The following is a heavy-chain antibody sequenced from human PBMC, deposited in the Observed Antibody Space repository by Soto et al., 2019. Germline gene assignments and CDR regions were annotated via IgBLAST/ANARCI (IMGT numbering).Heavy chain of an antibody. Sequence: QVQLQESGPRLVKPSETLSLTCSVSGSSFSNLYWSWIRQSAGRGLEWIGRIYTSGATSYNPSLKSRVTMSVDTAQTQMSLSVRSVTAADTAVYFCARGGIQLSYAFDYWGPGILVTVSS. CDR1: GSSFSNLY. V-gene: IGHV4-4*07. CDR3: ARGGIQLSYAFDY. J-gene: IGHJ4*02. CDR2: IYTSGAT. D-gene: IGHD1-1*01.